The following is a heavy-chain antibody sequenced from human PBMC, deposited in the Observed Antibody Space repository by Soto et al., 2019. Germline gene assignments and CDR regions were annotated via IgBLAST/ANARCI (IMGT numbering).Heavy chain of an antibody. V-gene: IGHV1-2*04. Sequence: QVQLVQSGAEVKKPGASVKVSCKASGYTFTGYYMHWVRQAPGRGLEWMGWINPNSGGTNYAQKFQGWVTMTRDTSISTAYMELSRLRSDDTAVYYCARDKYYYGSGSQTLDYYYYYGMDVWGQGTTVTVSS. D-gene: IGHD3-10*01. CDR2: INPNSGGT. J-gene: IGHJ6*02. CDR3: ARDKYYYGSGSQTLDYYYYYGMDV. CDR1: GYTFTGYY.